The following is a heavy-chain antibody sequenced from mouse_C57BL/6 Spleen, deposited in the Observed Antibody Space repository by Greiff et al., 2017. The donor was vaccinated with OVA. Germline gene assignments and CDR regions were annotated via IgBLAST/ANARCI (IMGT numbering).Heavy chain of an antibody. Sequence: QVQLQQSGAELVMPGASVKLSCKASGYTFTSYWMHWVKQRPGQGLEWIGEIDPSDSYTNYNQKFKGKSTLTVDKSSSTAYMQLSSLTSEDSAVYYCARGKNYSNYGWYFDVWGTGTTVTVSS. J-gene: IGHJ1*03. CDR1: GYTFTSYW. CDR2: IDPSDSYT. CDR3: ARGKNYSNYGWYFDV. D-gene: IGHD2-5*01. V-gene: IGHV1-69*01.